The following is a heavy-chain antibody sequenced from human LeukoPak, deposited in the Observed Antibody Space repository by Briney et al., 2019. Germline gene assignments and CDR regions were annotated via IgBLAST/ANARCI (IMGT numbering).Heavy chain of an antibody. CDR1: GFTFSTFA. V-gene: IGHV3-33*01. J-gene: IGHJ4*02. CDR3: ARSPDSISYYIQY. CDR2: IWYDGSNE. Sequence: GGSLRLSCAASGFTFSTFAMQWVRQAPGKGLEWVAFIWYDGSNEYYADSVKGRFTISGDNSKSTLYLQMNSLRAEDTAVYYCARSPDSISYYIQYWGQGTLVTVSS. D-gene: IGHD3-22*01.